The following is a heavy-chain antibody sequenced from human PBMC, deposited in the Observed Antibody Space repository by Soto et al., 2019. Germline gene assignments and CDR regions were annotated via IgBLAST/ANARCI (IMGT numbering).Heavy chain of an antibody. J-gene: IGHJ6*02. V-gene: IGHV1-18*01. CDR3: ASEGLGSYYYNGMDV. CDR1: GYTFTKFG. D-gene: IGHD6-19*01. Sequence: QVQLVQSGAEVKKPGASVKVSCKASGYTFTKFGISWVRQAPGQGLEWMGWVSGYNGETSYAQSLQGRVIKTTETSSPTAYMELRGLRTDATAVFYRASEGLGSYYYNGMDVWGQGTTVTVSS. CDR2: VSGYNGET.